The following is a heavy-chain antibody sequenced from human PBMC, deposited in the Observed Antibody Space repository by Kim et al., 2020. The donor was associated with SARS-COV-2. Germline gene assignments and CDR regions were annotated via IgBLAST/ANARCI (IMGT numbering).Heavy chain of an antibody. Sequence: SETLSLTCTVSGGSISSYYWSWIRQPPGKRLEWIGYIYYSGSTNSNPSLKSRVTITVDTSKNQFSLKLSSVTTADTAVYYCAREGGYYHDRSGYYYDAFDIWGQGTMVTVSS. CDR3: AREGGYYHDRSGYYYDAFDI. D-gene: IGHD3-22*01. V-gene: IGHV4-59*13. J-gene: IGHJ3*02. CDR2: IYYSGST. CDR1: GGSISSYY.